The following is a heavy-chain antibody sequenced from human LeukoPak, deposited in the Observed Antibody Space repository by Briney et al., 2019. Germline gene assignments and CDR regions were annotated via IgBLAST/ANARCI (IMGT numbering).Heavy chain of an antibody. CDR2: ISTSGST. CDR3: AGWTDSSSSGFNA. Sequence: SENLSLTCTVSGGSINSGFYYWNCLRQSDGKGLEWIGRISTSGSTNYNPSLQSRVPISNQFSLRLSSVTAADTAVDYCAGWTDSSSSGFNAWGQGTLVTVSS. V-gene: IGHV4-61*02. CDR1: GGSINSGFYY. D-gene: IGHD3-22*01. J-gene: IGHJ5*02.